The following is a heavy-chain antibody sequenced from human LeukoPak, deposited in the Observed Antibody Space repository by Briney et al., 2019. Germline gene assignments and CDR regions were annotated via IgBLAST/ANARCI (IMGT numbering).Heavy chain of an antibody. CDR1: GYTFTSYA. D-gene: IGHD3-22*01. CDR3: ARGSPPRRNYDSRGYYSYYFDY. Sequence: SVKVSCKASGYTFTSYAMHWVRQAPGQGLEWMGGIIPIFGTANYAQKFQGRVTITADESTSTAYMELSSLRSEDTAVYYCARGSPPRRNYDSRGYYSYYFDYWGQGTLVTVSS. CDR2: IIPIFGTA. V-gene: IGHV1-69*13. J-gene: IGHJ4*02.